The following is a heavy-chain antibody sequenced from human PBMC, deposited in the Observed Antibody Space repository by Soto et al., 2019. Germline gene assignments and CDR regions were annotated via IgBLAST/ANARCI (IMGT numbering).Heavy chain of an antibody. J-gene: IGHJ4*02. V-gene: IGHV3-23*01. Sequence: EVQLLESGGGLVQPGGSLRLSCAASGFTFSSYAMSWVRQAPGKGLEWVSAISGSGGSTYYADSVKGRFTISRDNSKNTLYLXMXXLRAEDTAVYYCAKETLYYYGSGSYSDYWGQGTLVTVSS. CDR2: ISGSGGST. CDR3: AKETLYYYGSGSYSDY. CDR1: GFTFSSYA. D-gene: IGHD3-10*01.